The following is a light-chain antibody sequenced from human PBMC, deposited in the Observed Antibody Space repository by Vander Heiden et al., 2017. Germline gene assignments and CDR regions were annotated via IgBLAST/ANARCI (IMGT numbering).Light chain of an antibody. CDR2: GAS. CDR1: QDISNF. J-gene: IGKJ4*01. V-gene: IGKV1-33*01. Sequence: DTRMTQSPSSLSASVGDSITITCQATQDISNFLNWFQQLPGKAPKLLINGASNLEAGVPSRFSGSGSGTHFSFTITILQPEDLATYYCQRYHSLPLTFGGGTKVDLK. CDR3: QRYHSLPLT.